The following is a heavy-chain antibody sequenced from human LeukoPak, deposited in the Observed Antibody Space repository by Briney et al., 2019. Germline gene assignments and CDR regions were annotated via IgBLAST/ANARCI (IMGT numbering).Heavy chain of an antibody. J-gene: IGHJ6*03. D-gene: IGHD6-6*01. Sequence: ASVKVSCKASGGTFSSYAISWVRQAPGQGLEWMGGIIPIFGTANYAQKFQGRVTITTDESTSTAYMELSSLRSEDTAVYYCARGAAARPPIYYYYYTDVWGKGTTVTVSS. CDR3: ARGAAARPPIYYYYYTDV. V-gene: IGHV1-69*05. CDR1: GGTFSSYA. CDR2: IIPIFGTA.